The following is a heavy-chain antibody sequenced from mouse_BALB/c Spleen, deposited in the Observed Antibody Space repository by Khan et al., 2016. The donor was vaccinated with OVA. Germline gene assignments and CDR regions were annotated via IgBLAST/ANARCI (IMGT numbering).Heavy chain of an antibody. V-gene: IGHV5-9-4*01. D-gene: IGHD1-1*01. CDR3: ARDRYYGSSPDWFAY. Sequence: VELVESGGGLVKPGGSLKLSCAASGFTFSGYAMSWVRQTPEKRLEWVAEISKTGSNTYYPDTVTGRFTISRDNAKNTLYLEMSSLRSEDTAMYYCARDRYYGSSPDWFAYWGQGTLATVSA. CDR2: ISKTGSNT. J-gene: IGHJ3*01. CDR1: GFTFSGYA.